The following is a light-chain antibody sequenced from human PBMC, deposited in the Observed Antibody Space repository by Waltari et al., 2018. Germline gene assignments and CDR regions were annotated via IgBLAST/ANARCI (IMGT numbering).Light chain of an antibody. J-gene: IGKJ4*01. CDR2: DAF. CDR3: QQRGNWPLT. V-gene: IGKV3-11*01. Sequence: ETVLTQSPTTLSLSPGERATLSCRASESVSKYLAWYQQKPGQAPRLLIHDAFNRATGVPSRFSGSGSGTDFTLTISSLEPEDFAIYYCQQRGNWPLTFGGGTKVEI. CDR1: ESVSKY.